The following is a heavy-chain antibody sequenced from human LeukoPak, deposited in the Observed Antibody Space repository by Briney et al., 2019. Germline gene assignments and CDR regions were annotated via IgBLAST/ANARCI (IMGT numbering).Heavy chain of an antibody. CDR3: ARGIRGYSQY. Sequence: SETLSLTCAVYGGSFSGYYWSWIRQPPGKGLEWIGEINHSGSTNYNPSLKSRVTISVDTSKNQFSLKLSSVTAADTAVYYCARGIRGYSQYWGQGTLVTVSS. CDR2: INHSGST. D-gene: IGHD5-18*01. V-gene: IGHV4-34*01. J-gene: IGHJ4*02. CDR1: GGSFSGYY.